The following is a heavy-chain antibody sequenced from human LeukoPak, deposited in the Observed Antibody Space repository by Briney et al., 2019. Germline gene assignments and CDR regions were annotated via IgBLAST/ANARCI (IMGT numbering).Heavy chain of an antibody. CDR2: ISSSSSTI. CDR3: ARVEYYDFWSGPYYFDY. J-gene: IGHJ4*02. Sequence: GGSLRLSCVASGFTFSSYSMNWVRQAPGKGLEWVSYISSSSSTIYYADSVKGRFTISRDNAKNSLYLQMNSLRAEDTAVYYCARVEYYDFWSGPYYFDYWGQGTLVTVSS. D-gene: IGHD3-3*01. CDR1: GFTFSSYS. V-gene: IGHV3-48*01.